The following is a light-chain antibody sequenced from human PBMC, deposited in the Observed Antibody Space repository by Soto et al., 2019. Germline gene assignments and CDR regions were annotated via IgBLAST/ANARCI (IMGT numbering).Light chain of an antibody. Sequence: DIQGTQSPSTLSASVGDRVTITCRARQNIVNWLAWYQQKPGKAPNLLIYKTSTLQRGVPSRFSGSGSGTEFTLTISSLQPDDFATYYCQQYDSHPMYTFGQGTK. J-gene: IGKJ2*01. V-gene: IGKV1-5*03. CDR3: QQYDSHPMYT. CDR2: KTS. CDR1: QNIVNW.